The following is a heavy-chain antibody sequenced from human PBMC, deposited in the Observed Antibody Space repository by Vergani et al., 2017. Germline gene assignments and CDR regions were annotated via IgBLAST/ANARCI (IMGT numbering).Heavy chain of an antibody. CDR2: LSASDRRT. J-gene: IGHJ4*02. CDR3: AKGLGITLTAVWGGLDS. D-gene: IGHD3-16*01. CDR1: GFTFIMHA. V-gene: IGHV3-23*01. Sequence: EVQLLESGGDLVQPGGSLRLSCAASGFTFIMHAMSWVRQAPGKGLEWVSTLSASDRRTHYADSVKGRFTISRDISKSTLFLEMNSLRTEDTATYFCAKGLGITLTAVWGGLDSWGPGTVVLVSS.